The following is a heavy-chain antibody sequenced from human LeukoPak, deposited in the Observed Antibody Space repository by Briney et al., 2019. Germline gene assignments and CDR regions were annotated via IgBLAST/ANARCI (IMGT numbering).Heavy chain of an antibody. CDR1: GFTFSNYS. V-gene: IGHV3-21*01. Sequence: GGSLRLSCAASGFTFSNYSMNWVRQAQGKGLEWVSSIGTGNNYIYYADSVQGRFTVSRDNAKNSLYLQMNSLSAEDTAVYYCARRATTERGHSYGLDYWGQGILVTVSS. CDR3: ARRATTERGHSYGLDY. J-gene: IGHJ4*02. D-gene: IGHD5-18*01. CDR2: IGTGNNYI.